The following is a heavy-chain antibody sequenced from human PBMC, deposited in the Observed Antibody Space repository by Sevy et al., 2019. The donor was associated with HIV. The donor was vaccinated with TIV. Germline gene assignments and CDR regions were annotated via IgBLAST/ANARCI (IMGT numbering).Heavy chain of an antibody. D-gene: IGHD6-6*01. J-gene: IGHJ6*02. CDR3: AKGDSSFYGLDV. V-gene: IGHV3-23*01. Sequence: LSLTCAASGFTFSTYAMAWVRQAPGKGLEWVSGISGSGGSTYYADSVKGRFTISRDKSKNTLYLQMNSLRAEDTAVYYCAKGDSSFYGLDVWGQGTTATVSS. CDR2: ISGSGGST. CDR1: GFTFSTYA.